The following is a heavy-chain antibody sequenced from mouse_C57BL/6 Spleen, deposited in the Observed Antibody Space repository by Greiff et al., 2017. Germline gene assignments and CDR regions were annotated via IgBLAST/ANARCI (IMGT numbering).Heavy chain of an antibody. Sequence: QVQLQQSGPGLVQPSQSLSITCTVSGFSLTSSGVHWVRQPPGKGLEWLGVICSGGSTDYNAAFISRLSISKDNSKSQVFFKMNSLQADDTAIYYGAKENYGSSYILAYWGQGTLVTVSA. D-gene: IGHD1-1*01. J-gene: IGHJ3*01. CDR2: ICSGGST. CDR1: GFSLTSSG. CDR3: AKENYGSSYILAY. V-gene: IGHV2-4*01.